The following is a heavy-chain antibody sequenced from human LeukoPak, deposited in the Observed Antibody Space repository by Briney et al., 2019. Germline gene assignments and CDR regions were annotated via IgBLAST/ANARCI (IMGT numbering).Heavy chain of an antibody. CDR1: GFTFSSYE. V-gene: IGHV3-48*03. D-gene: IGHD3-16*01. CDR3: ASQSYARFDP. Sequence: GGSLRLSCAASGFTFSSYEMNWVRQAPGKGLEWVSYISSSGSTIYYADSVKGRFTISRDNARNSLFLQMNSLRVEDTAVYYCASQSYARFDPWGQGTLVTVSS. J-gene: IGHJ5*02. CDR2: ISSSGSTI.